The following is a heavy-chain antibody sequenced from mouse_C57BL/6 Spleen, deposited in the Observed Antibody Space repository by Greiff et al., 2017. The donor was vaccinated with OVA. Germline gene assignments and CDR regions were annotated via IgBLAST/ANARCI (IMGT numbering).Heavy chain of an antibody. D-gene: IGHD1-1*01. CDR1: GFTFSDFY. J-gene: IGHJ4*01. CDR2: SRNKANDYTT. CDR3: ARDAGPTGAMDY. V-gene: IGHV7-1*01. Sequence: DVKLVESGGGLVQSGRSLRLSCATSGFTFSDFYMEWVRQGPGKGLEWIAASRNKANDYTTEYSVSVKGRFIVARDTSQSILYLQMNALRAEDTAIYYCARDAGPTGAMDYWGQGTSVTVSS.